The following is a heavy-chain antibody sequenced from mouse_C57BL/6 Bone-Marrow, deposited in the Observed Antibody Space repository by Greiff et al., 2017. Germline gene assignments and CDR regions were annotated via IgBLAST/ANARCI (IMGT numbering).Heavy chain of an antibody. CDR2: IDPEDGGT. V-gene: IGHV14-1*01. D-gene: IGHD1-1*01. CDR3: ATLCYGSSRLYFDV. Sequence: VQLQQSGAELVRPGASVKLSCTASGFTFNGYYMNWVKQRPEQGLEWIGRIDPEDGGTKYTPKFQGKAIMTADTSSNTAYLQLSSLTSEDTAVYYCATLCYGSSRLYFDVWGKGTTVTVSS. J-gene: IGHJ1*03. CDR1: GFTFNGYY.